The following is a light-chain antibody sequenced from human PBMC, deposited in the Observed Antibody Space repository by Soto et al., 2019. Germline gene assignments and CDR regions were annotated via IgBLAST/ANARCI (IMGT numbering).Light chain of an antibody. CDR2: GAS. CDR1: QSVSSSY. J-gene: IGKJ1*01. CDR3: QQYGSSPPWK. V-gene: IGKV3-20*01. Sequence: EIVLTQSPGTLSLSPGERATLSCRASQSVSSSYLAWYQQKPGQAPSLLIYGASSRATGIPDRFSGSGSGTDFTLTISSREPEDFAVNYCQQYGSSPPWKFGQGTKVEIK.